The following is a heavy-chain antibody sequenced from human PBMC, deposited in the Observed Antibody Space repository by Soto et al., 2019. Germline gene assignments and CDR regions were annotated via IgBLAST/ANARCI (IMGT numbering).Heavy chain of an antibody. CDR1: GFTFSSYE. Sequence: EVQLVESGGGLVQPGGSLRLSCAASGFTFSSYEMNWVRQAPGKGLEWVSYISSSGSTIYYADSVKGRFTISRDNAKNSLYLQMNSLRAEDTAVYYCARSYYDSSGYYYGAFDIWGQGTMVTVSS. V-gene: IGHV3-48*03. J-gene: IGHJ3*02. CDR3: ARSYYDSSGYYYGAFDI. D-gene: IGHD3-22*01. CDR2: ISSSGSTI.